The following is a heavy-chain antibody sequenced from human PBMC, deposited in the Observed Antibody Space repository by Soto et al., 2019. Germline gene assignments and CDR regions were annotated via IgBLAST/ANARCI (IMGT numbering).Heavy chain of an antibody. Sequence: EVHLVGSGGGLVHPEGCLRLSCVASGFTFSNYLMHWVRQVPGKGLVWVSRINDDGISTSYADSVKGRFTVSRDNAKNTLYLQMNRLRFEDPASYYCACGTRFGVFSYWGQGTLVTVSS. CDR1: GFTFSNYL. CDR3: ACGTRFGVFSY. J-gene: IGHJ4*02. CDR2: INDDGIST. D-gene: IGHD3-3*01. V-gene: IGHV3-74*01.